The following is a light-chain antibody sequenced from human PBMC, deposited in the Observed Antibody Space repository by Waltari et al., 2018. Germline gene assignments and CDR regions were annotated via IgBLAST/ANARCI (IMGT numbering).Light chain of an antibody. CDR3: CSYAGSSTLVV. Sequence: QSALTQPASVSGSPGQSIPISCTGTSSDVGGYNYVSWYQQHPGKAPKLMIYDVSKRPSGVCNRFSGSKSGNTGSLTISGLQAEDEADYYCCSYAGSSTLVVFGGGTKLTVL. J-gene: IGLJ2*01. CDR2: DVS. CDR1: SSDVGGYNY. V-gene: IGLV2-23*02.